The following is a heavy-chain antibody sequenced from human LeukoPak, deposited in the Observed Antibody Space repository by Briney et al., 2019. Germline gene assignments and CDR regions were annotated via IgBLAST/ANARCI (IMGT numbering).Heavy chain of an antibody. Sequence: GGSLRLSCAASGFTFDDYGMSWVRQAPGKGLEWVSGINWNGGSTGYADSVKGRFTISRDNAKNSLYLQMNSLRAEDTALYYCARYSSGWYFHYYHYMDVWGKGTTVTVSS. CDR3: ARYSSGWYFHYYHYMDV. J-gene: IGHJ6*03. D-gene: IGHD6-19*01. CDR2: INWNGGST. CDR1: GFTFDDYG. V-gene: IGHV3-20*04.